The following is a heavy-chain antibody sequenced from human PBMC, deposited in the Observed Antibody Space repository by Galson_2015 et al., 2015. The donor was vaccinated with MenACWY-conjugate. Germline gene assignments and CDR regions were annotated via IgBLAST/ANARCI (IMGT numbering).Heavy chain of an antibody. V-gene: IGHV3-23*01. J-gene: IGHJ6*03. CDR1: GFTFSNSA. CDR2: IRTITGST. CDR3: ARGGSASNVYYPVDV. D-gene: IGHD3-16*01. Sequence: SLRLSCAASGFTFSNSAMNWVRQAPGKGLEWVSGIRTITGSTYYADSVKGRFTISRDQSKDTLNLQMNSLRADDTAVYFCARGGSASNVYYPVDVWGKGTTVTVSS.